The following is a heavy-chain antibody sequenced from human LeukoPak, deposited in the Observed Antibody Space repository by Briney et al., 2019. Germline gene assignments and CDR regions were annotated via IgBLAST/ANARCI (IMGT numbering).Heavy chain of an antibody. D-gene: IGHD2-2*02. V-gene: IGHV4-39*02. J-gene: IGHJ4*02. CDR2: IYYSGST. Sequence: SETLSLTCTVSGGSISSSSYYWGWIRQPPGKGLEWIGSIYYSGSTYYNPSLKSRVTISVDTSKNQFSLKLSSVTAADTAVYYCAREGWYVVPAATPIDYWGQGTLVTVSS. CDR1: GGSISSSSYY. CDR3: AREGWYVVPAATPIDY.